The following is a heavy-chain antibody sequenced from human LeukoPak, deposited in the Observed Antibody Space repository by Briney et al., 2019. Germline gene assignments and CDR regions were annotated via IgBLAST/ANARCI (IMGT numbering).Heavy chain of an antibody. D-gene: IGHD5-24*01. Sequence: GGSLRLSCAASGFTFSDYYMSWIRQAPGKGLEWVSYISSSGSTIYYADSVKGRFTISRDNAKNSLYLQMSSLRAEDTAVYYCARDSVEMATINAFDIWGQGTMVTVSS. J-gene: IGHJ3*02. CDR1: GFTFSDYY. CDR3: ARDSVEMATINAFDI. V-gene: IGHV3-11*01. CDR2: ISSSGSTI.